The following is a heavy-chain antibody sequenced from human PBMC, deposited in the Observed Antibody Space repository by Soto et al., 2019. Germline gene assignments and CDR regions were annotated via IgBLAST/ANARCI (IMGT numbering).Heavy chain of an antibody. CDR1: GFTFSSYG. D-gene: IGHD3-10*01. V-gene: IGHV3-30*18. CDR2: ISYDGSNK. CDR3: AKDLAGPLRGIRD. Sequence: GGSLRLSCAASGFTFSSYGMHWVRQAPGKGLEWVAVISYDGSNKYYADSVKGRFTISRDNSKNTLYLQMNSLRAEDTAVYYCAKDLAGPLRGIRDWGQGT. J-gene: IGHJ4*02.